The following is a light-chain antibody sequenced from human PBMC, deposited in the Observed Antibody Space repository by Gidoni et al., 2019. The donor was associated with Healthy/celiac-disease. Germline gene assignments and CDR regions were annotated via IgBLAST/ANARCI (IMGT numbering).Light chain of an antibody. Sequence: EIVLTQSPGTLSLSPGERATLSCRASQSVSSSYLAWYQQKPGQAPRLLIYGASSRATGIPDRFSGSGSGTDFTLTISRLEPEDFAVYYCQQYGSSPPEAPVAFXQXTKVEIK. CDR1: QSVSSSY. J-gene: IGKJ1*01. CDR3: QQYGSSPPEAPVA. V-gene: IGKV3-20*01. CDR2: GAS.